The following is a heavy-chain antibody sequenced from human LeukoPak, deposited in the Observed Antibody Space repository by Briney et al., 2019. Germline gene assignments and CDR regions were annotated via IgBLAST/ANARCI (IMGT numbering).Heavy chain of an antibody. V-gene: IGHV4-61*02. CDR3: ARDGAGRITMIGPAFDI. CDR2: IYMSGST. Sequence: PSETLSLTCTVSGGSIRSGTDYWSWIRQPAGKGLEWIGRIYMSGSTDYNPSFKSRVTMSVDTSKNQFSLKLSSVTAADTAVYYCARDGAGRITMIGPAFDIWGQGTMVTVSS. CDR1: GGSIRSGTDY. J-gene: IGHJ3*02. D-gene: IGHD3-22*01.